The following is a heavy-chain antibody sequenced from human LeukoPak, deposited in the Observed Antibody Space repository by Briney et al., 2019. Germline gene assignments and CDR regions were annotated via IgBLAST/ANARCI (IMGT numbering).Heavy chain of an antibody. V-gene: IGHV4-39*01. J-gene: IGHJ3*02. D-gene: IGHD2-15*01. CDR1: GGSISSSSYY. Sequence: SETLSLTCTVSGGSISSSSYYWGWIRQPPGKGLEWIGSIYYSGSTYYNPSLKSRVTISVDTSKNQFSLKLSSVTAADTAVYYCARHRCSGDSCYPFLSDAFDIWGQGTMVTVSS. CDR3: ARHRCSGDSCYPFLSDAFDI. CDR2: IYYSGST.